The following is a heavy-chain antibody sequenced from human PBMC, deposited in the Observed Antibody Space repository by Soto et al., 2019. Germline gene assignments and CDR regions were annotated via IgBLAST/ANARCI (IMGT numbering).Heavy chain of an antibody. V-gene: IGHV3-48*02. J-gene: IGHJ4*02. CDR3: TRDPEGDLDFDY. CDR1: GFIFSDYG. Sequence: EVHLVESGGGLVQLGGSLRLSCAASGFIFSDYGLTWVRQAPGKGLEWVSHINAPSTSTLYADSVRGRFTISRDNAKNSVYLQMSSLSDEDTAVYYCTRDPEGDLDFDYWGQGTLVTVSS. CDR2: INAPSTST. D-gene: IGHD2-21*02.